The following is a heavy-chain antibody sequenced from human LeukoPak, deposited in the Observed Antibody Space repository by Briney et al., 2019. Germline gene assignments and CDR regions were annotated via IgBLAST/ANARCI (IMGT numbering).Heavy chain of an antibody. D-gene: IGHD4-17*01. CDR2: IYYTGSA. Sequence: PSETLSLTCTVSGGSISSYYWSWIRQPPGKGLEWIGYIYYTGSAFYKPSLRSRVIISLDTSKNQLSLNLRSVTAADTAVYYCARGTKSPRTTVLTSFWYFDLWGRGTLVTVSS. CDR1: GGSISSYY. J-gene: IGHJ2*01. V-gene: IGHV4-59*01. CDR3: ARGTKSPRTTVLTSFWYFDL.